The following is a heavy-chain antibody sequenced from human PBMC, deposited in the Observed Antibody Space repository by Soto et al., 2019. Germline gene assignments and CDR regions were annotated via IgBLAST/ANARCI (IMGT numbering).Heavy chain of an antibody. J-gene: IGHJ4*02. V-gene: IGHV1-69*12. D-gene: IGHD5-12*01. CDR3: ARDGDSGTYEY. CDR2: IVPIFGSR. CDR1: GDSFSSYA. Sequence: QVQLVQSGAEAKKPGSSVKVSCKASGDSFSSYAMSWVRQAPGQGLEWMGGIVPIFGSRNYAQKLQGRVTITADESTSTVYMELTSLTYDDTAIYYCARDGDSGTYEYWGQGTLVTVSS.